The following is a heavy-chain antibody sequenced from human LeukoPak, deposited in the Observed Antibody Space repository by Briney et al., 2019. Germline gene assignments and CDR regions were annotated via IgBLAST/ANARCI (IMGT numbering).Heavy chain of an antibody. V-gene: IGHV1-3*04. J-gene: IGHJ4*02. CDR1: GGTFSSYA. D-gene: IGHD5-12*01. Sequence: GASVKVSCKASGGTFSSYAISWVRQAPGQRLEWMGWINTGNGNTKYSQKFQGRVTITRATSASTAYMELSSLRSEDTAVYYCARVGYSGYDSRPVFNYWGQGTLVTVSS. CDR2: INTGNGNT. CDR3: ARVGYSGYDSRPVFNY.